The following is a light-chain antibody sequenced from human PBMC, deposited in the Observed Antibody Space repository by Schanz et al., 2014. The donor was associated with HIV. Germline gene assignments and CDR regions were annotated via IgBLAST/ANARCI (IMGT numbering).Light chain of an antibody. V-gene: IGLV4-69*01. J-gene: IGLJ3*02. Sequence: QLVLTQSPSASASLGASVKLTCTLSSEFSTYAIAWHQQQPEKGPRSLMKLNSDGSHSKGDVIPDRFSGSSSGAERYLTISSLQSEDEADYYCQTWGAGVRVFGGGTRLT. CDR3: QTWGAGVRV. CDR2: LNSDGSH. CDR1: SEFSTYA.